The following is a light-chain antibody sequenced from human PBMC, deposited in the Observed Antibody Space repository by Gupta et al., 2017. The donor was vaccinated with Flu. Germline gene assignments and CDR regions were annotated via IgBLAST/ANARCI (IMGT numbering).Light chain of an antibody. CDR1: RNSNGW. CDR2: ASS. V-gene: IGKV1-12*01. CDR3: LQAHGFPRT. Sequence: PASVSALVGDRVTITCRASRNSNGWLAWYQLKPGRAPNLLVYASSSLQNGVPPRFSDSGSGTDFTLTINNLQPEDSATYYCLQAHGFPRTFGQGTKVEIK. J-gene: IGKJ1*01.